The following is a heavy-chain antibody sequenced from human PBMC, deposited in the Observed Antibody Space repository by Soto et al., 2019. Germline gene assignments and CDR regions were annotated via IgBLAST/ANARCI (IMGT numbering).Heavy chain of an antibody. V-gene: IGHV4-34*01. CDR1: GVSFSGYY. D-gene: IGHD3-10*01. Sequence: QVQLQQWGAGLLKPSETLSLTCAVYGVSFSGYYWNWIRQPPGKGLEWIGEINHSGTTNYNPSLKSRVSISVDADTIQFSLRLRDVSAADTAVYYCARGYGRKFDYGGQGTLVTVSS. CDR2: INHSGTT. J-gene: IGHJ4*02. CDR3: ARGYGRKFDY.